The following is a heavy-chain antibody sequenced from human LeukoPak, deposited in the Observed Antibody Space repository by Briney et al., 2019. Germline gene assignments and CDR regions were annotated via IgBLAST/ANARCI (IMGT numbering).Heavy chain of an antibody. D-gene: IGHD6-13*01. V-gene: IGHV3-48*03. CDR1: GFTFSNYE. CDR2: ISSSGSTL. J-gene: IGHJ4*02. CDR3: ARYGQQLVSDY. Sequence: GGSLRLSCAASGFTFSNYEMYWVRQAPGKGLDWLSYISSSGSTLYYADSVKGRFTISRDNANSSLYLQMNSLRAEDTAVYYCARYGQQLVSDYWGQGTLLTVSS.